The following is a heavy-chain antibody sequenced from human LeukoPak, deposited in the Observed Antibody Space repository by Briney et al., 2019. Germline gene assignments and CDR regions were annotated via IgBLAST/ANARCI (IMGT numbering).Heavy chain of an antibody. CDR2: IKQDGSEK. CDR1: GSTFSSYW. D-gene: IGHD3-22*01. Sequence: GGSLRLSCAASGSTFSSYWMSWVRQAPGKGLEWVANIKQDGSEKYYVDSVKGRFTISRDNAKNSLYLQMNSLRAEDTAVYYCARDPLNDYYDSSGYYNWFDPWGQGTLVTVSS. V-gene: IGHV3-7*01. CDR3: ARDPLNDYYDSSGYYNWFDP. J-gene: IGHJ5*02.